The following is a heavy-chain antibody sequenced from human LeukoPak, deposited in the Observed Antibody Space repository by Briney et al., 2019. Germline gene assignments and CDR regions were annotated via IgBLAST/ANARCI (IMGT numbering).Heavy chain of an antibody. J-gene: IGHJ4*02. D-gene: IGHD2-8*01. CDR3: AKDHCTNGVCYTDY. V-gene: IGHV3-30*02. CDR2: IQYEGSNK. CDR1: GFTFSTYG. Sequence: GESLRLSCAASGFTFSTYGMHWVRQAPGKGLEWVAFIQYEGSNKYYADSVKGRFTISRDNSKNTLYLQMNSLRGEDTAIYYCAKDHCTNGVCYTDYWGQGTLVTVSS.